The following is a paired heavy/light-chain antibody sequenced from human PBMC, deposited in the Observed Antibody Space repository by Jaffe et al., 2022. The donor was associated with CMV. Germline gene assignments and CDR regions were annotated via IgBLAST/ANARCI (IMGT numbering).Light chain of an antibody. CDR3: YLYGGSASRT. CDR2: GAS. Sequence: EIVLTQSPGTLSLSPGDRATFSCRASQSISSAHIAWYQQKLGQPPRLLIYGASSRDIAIPDRFSGGGSGTDFTLTISRLEPEDFAVYYCYLYGGSASRTFGQGTKLEI. J-gene: IGKJ2*02. V-gene: IGKV3-20*01. CDR1: QSISSAH.
Heavy chain of an antibody. Sequence: QVQLQESGPRLVKPSETLSLTCSVSGTSTSGYCWGWIRQSPGRRPEWIGCVHDTGSTNYNPSLQSRVTMSMDTSKNQFSLSLSSVTAADTAVYYCAREGYFYSSGYKTYAFDVWGQGTRVTVSS. D-gene: IGHD3-22*01. V-gene: IGHV4-59*01. CDR1: GTSTSGYC. CDR3: AREGYFYSSGYKTYAFDV. J-gene: IGHJ3*01. CDR2: VHDTGST.